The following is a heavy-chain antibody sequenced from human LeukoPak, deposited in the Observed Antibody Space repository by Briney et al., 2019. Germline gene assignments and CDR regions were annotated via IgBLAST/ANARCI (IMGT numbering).Heavy chain of an antibody. Sequence: GGSLRLSCAASGFTLSSYWMSWVRQAPGKGLEWVANIKYDGSEKDHVDSVKGRFTISRDNAKNSLYLQMNSLRAEDTAVYYCARDIAAPGLFFDYWGQGTLVTVSS. D-gene: IGHD6-13*01. CDR3: ARDIAAPGLFFDY. CDR2: IKYDGSEK. CDR1: GFTLSSYW. V-gene: IGHV3-7*01. J-gene: IGHJ4*02.